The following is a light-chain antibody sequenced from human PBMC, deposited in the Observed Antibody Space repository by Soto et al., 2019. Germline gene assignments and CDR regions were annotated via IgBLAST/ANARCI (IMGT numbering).Light chain of an antibody. V-gene: IGLV2-14*01. J-gene: IGLJ1*01. CDR1: GSDIGAYNY. CDR3: SSFTDSSTVEV. CDR2: EVS. Sequence: QSFLTQPASVSGSPGQSITISCTGAGSDIGAYNYVSWYQQHPGKAPKLMIYEVSYRPSGVSNRFSGSKSGHTASLTISGLQPEDEADYYCSSFTDSSTVEVFGAGTKVTVL.